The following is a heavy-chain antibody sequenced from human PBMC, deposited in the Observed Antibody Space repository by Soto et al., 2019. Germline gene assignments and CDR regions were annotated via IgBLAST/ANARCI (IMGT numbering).Heavy chain of an antibody. CDR1: GFTFRNYA. V-gene: IGHV3-30-3*01. Sequence: QVQLVESGGGVVQPGGSLRLSCAASGFTFRNYAMHWVRQAPGKELECLAVIAYDGSNAFYRDYVKGRFTISRDNSKNTLYLHMNSLRSEDTGVYYCARGDREDILVVVGARPGEYGIDIWGQGTTVTVSS. J-gene: IGHJ6*02. CDR3: ARGDREDILVVVGARPGEYGIDI. CDR2: IAYDGSNA. D-gene: IGHD2-15*01.